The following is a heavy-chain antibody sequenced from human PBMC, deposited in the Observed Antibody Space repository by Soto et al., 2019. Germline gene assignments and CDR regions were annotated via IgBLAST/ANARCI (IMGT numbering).Heavy chain of an antibody. CDR3: AKGEYYDSSGYYYPYFDY. D-gene: IGHD3-22*01. J-gene: IGHJ4*02. CDR2: ISGSGGST. CDR1: GFTFSSYA. Sequence: GGSLRLSCAASGFTFSSYAMSWVRQAPGKGLEWVSAISGSGGSTYYADSVKGRFTISRDNSKNTLYLQMNSLRAEDTAVYYCAKGEYYDSSGYYYPYFDYWGQGTLVTV. V-gene: IGHV3-23*01.